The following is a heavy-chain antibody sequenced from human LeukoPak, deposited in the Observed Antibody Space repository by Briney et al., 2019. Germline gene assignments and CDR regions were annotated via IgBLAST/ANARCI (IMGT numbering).Heavy chain of an antibody. D-gene: IGHD2-15*01. CDR1: GFTVSSNY. V-gene: IGHV3-23*01. J-gene: IGHJ6*02. CDR3: AKAVRYCSGGSCYELDYYYYGMDV. Sequence: GGSLRLSCAASGFTVSSNYMSWVRQAPGKGLEWVSVISGSGGSTYYADSVKDRFTISRDNSKNTLYLQMNSLRAEDTAVYYCAKAVRYCSGGSCYELDYYYYGMDVWGQGTTVTVSS. CDR2: ISGSGGST.